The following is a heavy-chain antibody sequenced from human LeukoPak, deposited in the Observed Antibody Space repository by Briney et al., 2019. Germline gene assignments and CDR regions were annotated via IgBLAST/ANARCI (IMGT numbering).Heavy chain of an antibody. D-gene: IGHD6-25*01. V-gene: IGHV3-30*02. CDR1: GFTFSSYG. CDR3: ARDERLAKGFDY. Sequence: GGSLRLSCAASGFTFSSYGMHWVRQAPGKGLEWVAFIRYDGSNKYYADSVKGRFTISRDNSKNTLYLQMNSLRAEDTAVYYCARDERLAKGFDYWGRGTLVTVSS. CDR2: IRYDGSNK. J-gene: IGHJ4*02.